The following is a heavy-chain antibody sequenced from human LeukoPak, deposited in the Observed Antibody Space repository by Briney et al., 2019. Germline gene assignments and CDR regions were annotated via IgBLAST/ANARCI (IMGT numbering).Heavy chain of an antibody. V-gene: IGHV4-4*02. CDR3: ASAEPRGIIWYPY. D-gene: IGHD6-13*01. CDR2: IYHSGST. Sequence: SGTLSFTCAVSGAPISSNNWWWSWVRQPPGKGLEWIGEIYHSGSTNYNPSLKSRVTMSVDKSKNQFSLKLSSVTAADTAVYYCASAEPRGIIWYPYWGQGTLVTVSS. CDR1: GAPISSNNW. J-gene: IGHJ4*02.